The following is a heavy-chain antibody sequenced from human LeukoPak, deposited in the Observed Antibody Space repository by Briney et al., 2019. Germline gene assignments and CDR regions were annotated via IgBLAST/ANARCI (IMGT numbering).Heavy chain of an antibody. CDR3: ASGRITIFGGRDYYYYMDV. J-gene: IGHJ6*03. V-gene: IGHV1-69*13. CDR1: GGTFSSYA. CDR2: IIPIFGTA. Sequence: SVKVSCKASGGTFSSYAISWVRQAPGQGLEWMGGIIPIFGTANYAQRFQGRVTITADESTSTAYMELSSLRSEDTAVYYCASGRITIFGGRDYYYYMDVWGKGTTVTVPS. D-gene: IGHD3-3*01.